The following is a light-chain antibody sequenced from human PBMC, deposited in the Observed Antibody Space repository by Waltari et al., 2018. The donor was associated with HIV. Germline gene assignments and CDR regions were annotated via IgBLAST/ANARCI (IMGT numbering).Light chain of an antibody. Sequence: QSVLTPPPSVSAAPGHTVTISCPGSSSTLGNNYVSWYQQLPGTAPKLLIYDNNTRPSGIPDRFSGSKSGTSATLGITGLQTGDEADYYCGTWDSSLSAVVFGGGTKLTVL. CDR2: DNN. CDR1: SSTLGNNY. J-gene: IGLJ2*01. CDR3: GTWDSSLSAVV. V-gene: IGLV1-51*01.